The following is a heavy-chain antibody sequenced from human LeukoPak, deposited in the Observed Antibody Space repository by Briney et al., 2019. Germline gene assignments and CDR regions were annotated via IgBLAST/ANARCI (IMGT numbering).Heavy chain of an antibody. V-gene: IGHV3-23*01. CDR3: AKDFPEYSSSSYFDY. D-gene: IGHD6-6*01. Sequence: GGSLRLSCAASGFTFSSYAMSWVRQAPGKGLEWVSAISGSGGSTYYADSVKGRFTISRDNSKNTLYLQTNSLRAEDTAVYYCAKDFPEYSSSSYFDYWGQGTLVTVSS. J-gene: IGHJ4*02. CDR2: ISGSGGST. CDR1: GFTFSSYA.